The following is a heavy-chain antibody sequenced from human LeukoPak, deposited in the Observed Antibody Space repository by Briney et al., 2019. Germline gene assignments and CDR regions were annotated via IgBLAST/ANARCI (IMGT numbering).Heavy chain of an antibody. J-gene: IGHJ4*02. Sequence: PGGSLRLSCAASGFDFSTYAMSWVRQAPGKGLEWVSGIGGGDTHYADSVKGRFTISRDNSKSMVELHMSSLRVEDTAVYYCAKDGQSFNSMWDYLDSWGRGTLVTVSS. V-gene: IGHV3-23*01. CDR1: GFDFSTYA. D-gene: IGHD1-26*01. CDR2: IGGGDT. CDR3: AKDGQSFNSMWDYLDS.